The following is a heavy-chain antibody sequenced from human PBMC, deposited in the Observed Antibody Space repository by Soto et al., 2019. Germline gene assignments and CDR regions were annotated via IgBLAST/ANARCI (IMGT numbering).Heavy chain of an antibody. D-gene: IGHD3-9*01. CDR1: GGTFSSYA. V-gene: IGHV1-69*13. J-gene: IGHJ6*02. CDR2: IIPIFGTA. CDR3: ARSFAYDILTGYYTPAQDYYYGMDV. Sequence: SVKVSCKASGGTFSSYAICWVRQAPGQGLEWMGGIIPIFGTANYAQKFQGRVTITADESTSTAYMELSSLRSEDTAVYYCARSFAYDILTGYYTPAQDYYYGMDVWGQGTTVTVSS.